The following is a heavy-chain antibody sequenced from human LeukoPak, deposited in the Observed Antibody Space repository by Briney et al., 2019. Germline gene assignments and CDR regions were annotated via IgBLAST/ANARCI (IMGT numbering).Heavy chain of an antibody. V-gene: IGHV3-23*01. CDR3: ARDYGGDEPYYFDY. Sequence: GGSLRLSCPASGFTFSSYAMSWVRQAAGKGLEWVSGISGSGSRTYYADSVKGRFTISRDNSKNTLYLQMNSLRAEDTAVYYCARDYGGDEPYYFDYWGQGTLVTVSS. J-gene: IGHJ4*02. D-gene: IGHD2-21*02. CDR1: GFTFSSYA. CDR2: ISGSGSRT.